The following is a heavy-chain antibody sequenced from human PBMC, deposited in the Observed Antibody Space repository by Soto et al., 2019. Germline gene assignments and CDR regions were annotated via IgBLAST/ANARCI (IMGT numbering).Heavy chain of an antibody. J-gene: IGHJ4*02. CDR1: GGLFSSYP. D-gene: IGHD3-22*01. V-gene: IGHV1-69*01. CDR3: ERGGSGYTWFNEF. Sequence: QEQLLQSGAEVKKPGSSVKVSCKASGGLFSSYPISWVRQVPGQGLEWMGGVIPVFQTAYYTQRLQGRVTITSDESTTTAYMELSSLRSEDTAISYCERGGSGYTWFNEFWGQGTLFTFSS. CDR2: VIPVFQTA.